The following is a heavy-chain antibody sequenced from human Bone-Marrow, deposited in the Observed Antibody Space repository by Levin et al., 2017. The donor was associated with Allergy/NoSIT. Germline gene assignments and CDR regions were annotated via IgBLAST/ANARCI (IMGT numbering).Heavy chain of an antibody. V-gene: IGHV3-30-3*01. CDR2: ISYDGSNK. CDR3: ARDWGYAIFFQEMGGYDY. Sequence: GGSLRLSCAASGFTFSSYAMHWVRQAPGKGLEWVAVISYDGSNKYYADSVKGRFTISRDNSKNTLYLQMNSLRAEDTAVYYCARDWGYAIFFQEMGGYDYWGQGTLVTVSS. J-gene: IGHJ4*02. D-gene: IGHD2-8*01. CDR1: GFTFSSYA.